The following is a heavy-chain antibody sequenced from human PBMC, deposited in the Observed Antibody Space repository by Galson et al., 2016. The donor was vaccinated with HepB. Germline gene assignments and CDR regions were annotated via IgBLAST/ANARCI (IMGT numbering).Heavy chain of an antibody. Sequence: SVKVSCKASGGTFSSYTIGWVRQAPGQGLEWMGRIIPIPGLTNYAQKFQGRVTITADKSTSTVYMELGSLRSEDTAVYYCARSRTYDVVAGFVDPWGQGTLVTVSS. V-gene: IGHV1-69*02. J-gene: IGHJ5*02. D-gene: IGHD6-19*01. CDR1: GGTFSSYT. CDR3: ARSRTYDVVAGFVDP. CDR2: IIPIPGLT.